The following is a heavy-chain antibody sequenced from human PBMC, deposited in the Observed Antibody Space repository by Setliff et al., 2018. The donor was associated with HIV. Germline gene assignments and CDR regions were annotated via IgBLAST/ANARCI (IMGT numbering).Heavy chain of an antibody. CDR2: NNNYGVT. Sequence: SETLSLTCAVYGGSFSGFSWNWIRQPPGKGLAWIGDNNNYGVTLYTTSLAGRVTISVDTSKNQFSLTLKSLTVADTALYFCSRGPTIRGSFTGVVYTAPLPSFDTWSQGSLVTVS. J-gene: IGHJ4*02. V-gene: IGHV4-34*01. CDR1: GGSFSGFS. D-gene: IGHD3-3*01. CDR3: SRGPTIRGSFTGVVYTAPLPSFDT.